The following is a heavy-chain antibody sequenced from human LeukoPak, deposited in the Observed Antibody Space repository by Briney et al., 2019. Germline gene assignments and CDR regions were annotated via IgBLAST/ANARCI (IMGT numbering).Heavy chain of an antibody. J-gene: IGHJ5*02. D-gene: IGHD6-19*01. CDR2: ICYSGST. CDR3: ARSGQWLPLNWFDP. Sequence: SETLSLTCTVSGGSISSYYWSWIRQPPGKGLEWIGYICYSGSTNYNPSLKSRVTISVDTSKNQFSLKLSSVTAADTAVYYCARSGQWLPLNWFDPWGQGTLVTVSS. V-gene: IGHV4-59*01. CDR1: GGSISSYY.